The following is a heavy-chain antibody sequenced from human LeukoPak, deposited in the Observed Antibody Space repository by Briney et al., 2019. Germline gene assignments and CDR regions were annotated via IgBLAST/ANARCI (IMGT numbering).Heavy chain of an antibody. CDR2: IYHSGST. CDR3: ARGGQQFDY. D-gene: IGHD1/OR15-1a*01. V-gene: IGHV4-38-2*01. Sequence: PSETLSLTCAVSGYSISSGYYWGWIRQPPGKGLEWIGSIYHSGSTYYNPSLKSRVTISVDTSKNQFSLKLRSVTAADTAVYYCARGGQQFDYWGQGTLVTVSS. CDR1: GYSISSGYY. J-gene: IGHJ4*02.